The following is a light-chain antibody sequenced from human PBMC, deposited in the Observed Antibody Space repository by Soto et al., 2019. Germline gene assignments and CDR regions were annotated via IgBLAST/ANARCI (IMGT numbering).Light chain of an antibody. CDR2: DIT. CDR3: NSYTSTSTPYV. J-gene: IGLJ1*01. CDR1: SSDIGGYNY. Sequence: QSVLTQPASVSGAPGQSIAISCTGTSSDIGGYNYVSWYQQHPGKAPKLLIYDITHRPSGVSNRFSGSKSGDTASLTISGLQAEDEADYYCNSYTSTSTPYVFGTGTKLTVL. V-gene: IGLV2-14*03.